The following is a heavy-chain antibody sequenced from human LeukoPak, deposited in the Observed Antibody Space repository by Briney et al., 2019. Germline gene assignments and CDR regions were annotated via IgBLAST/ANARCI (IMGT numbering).Heavy chain of an antibody. CDR2: IYHSGRT. CDR3: ARDLVTVTTPYYYYMDV. D-gene: IGHD4-11*01. J-gene: IGHJ6*03. Sequence: PSQTLSLTCTVSGGSISSDGYYWSWIRQPPGKGLEWIGYIYHSGRTYYNPSLKSRVIISLDRSKNQFSLKLSSVTAADTAVYYCARDLVTVTTPYYYYMDVWGKGTTVTVSS. CDR1: GGSISSDGYY. V-gene: IGHV4-30-2*01.